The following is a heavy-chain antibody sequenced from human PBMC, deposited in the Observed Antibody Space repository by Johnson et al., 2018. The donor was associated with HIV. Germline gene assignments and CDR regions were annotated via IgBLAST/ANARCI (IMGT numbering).Heavy chain of an antibody. Sequence: ELLVESGGGLVKPGGSLRLPCAASGFTFSNAWMTWVRQAPGKGLEWVGRIKSKSDGGTTDYAAPVRGRFSISRDDSETTVYLQMNSLKIEDTAVYYCTTNFWSGFYPDAFDIWGQGTMVTVSS. J-gene: IGHJ3*02. V-gene: IGHV3-15*01. CDR2: IKSKSDGGTT. CDR3: TTNFWSGFYPDAFDI. D-gene: IGHD3-3*01. CDR1: GFTFSNAW.